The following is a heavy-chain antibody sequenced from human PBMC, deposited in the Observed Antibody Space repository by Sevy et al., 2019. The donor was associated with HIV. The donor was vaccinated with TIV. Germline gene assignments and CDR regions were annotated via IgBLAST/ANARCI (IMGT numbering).Heavy chain of an antibody. CDR2: IIPIFGTA. CDR1: GGTFSSYA. V-gene: IGHV1-69*13. J-gene: IGHJ4*02. D-gene: IGHD2-15*01. Sequence: ASVKVSCKASGGTFSSYAISWVRQAPGQGLECMGGIIPIFGTANYAQKFQGRVTITADESTSTAYMELSSLRSEDTAVYYCASLAPLGYCSGGSCYDWDYFDYWGQGTLVTVS. CDR3: ASLAPLGYCSGGSCYDWDYFDY.